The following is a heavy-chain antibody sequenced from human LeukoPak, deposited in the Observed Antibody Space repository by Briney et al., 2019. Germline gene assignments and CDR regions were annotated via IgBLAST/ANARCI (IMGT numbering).Heavy chain of an antibody. V-gene: IGHV3-23*01. CDR1: GFTFSTYA. D-gene: IGHD6-13*01. CDR3: AKSVGVTAAGAFDY. J-gene: IGHJ4*02. CDR2: ISGSGVST. Sequence: PGGSLRLSCAASGFTFSTYAMSWVRQAPGKGLEWVSGISGSGVSTYYADSVKGRFTISRDNSKNTLYLQMNSLRAEDTAVFFCAKSVGVTAAGAFDYWGLGTLVTVSS.